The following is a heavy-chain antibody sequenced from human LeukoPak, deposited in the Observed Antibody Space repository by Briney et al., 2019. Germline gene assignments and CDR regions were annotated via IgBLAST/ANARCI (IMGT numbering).Heavy chain of an antibody. Sequence: ASVKVSCKVSGYTLTKLSMHWVRQAPGKGLEWSGGFDPEDGETIYAQKFQGRVTMTEDTSTDTAYMELSSLRSEDTAVYYCATDPLYGDYLSAVYWGQGTLVTVSS. J-gene: IGHJ4*02. CDR1: GYTLTKLS. CDR2: FDPEDGET. CDR3: ATDPLYGDYLSAVY. D-gene: IGHD4-17*01. V-gene: IGHV1-24*01.